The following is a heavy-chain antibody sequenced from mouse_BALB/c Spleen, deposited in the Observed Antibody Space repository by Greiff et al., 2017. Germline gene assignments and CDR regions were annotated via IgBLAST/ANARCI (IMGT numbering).Heavy chain of an antibody. J-gene: IGHJ4*01. D-gene: IGHD2-14*01. CDR2: ISSGGSYT. CDR3: ARHALYYRYDVGYAMDY. CDR1: GFTFSSYG. Sequence: EVMLVESGGDLVKPGGSLKLSCAASGFTFSSYGMSWVRQTPDKRLEWVATISSGGSYTYYPDSVKGRFTISRDNAKNTLYLQMSSLKSEDTAMYYCARHALYYRYDVGYAMDYWGQGTSVTVSS. V-gene: IGHV5-6*01.